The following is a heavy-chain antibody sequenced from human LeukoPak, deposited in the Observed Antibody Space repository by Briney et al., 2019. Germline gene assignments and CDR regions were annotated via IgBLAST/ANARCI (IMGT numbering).Heavy chain of an antibody. D-gene: IGHD3-10*01. V-gene: IGHV1-69*06. CDR2: IIPISGTA. Sequence: SVKVACKASGGTFSSYAISWVRQAPGQGLEWMGGIIPISGTANYAQKFQGRVTITADKSTSTAYMELSSLRSEDTAVYYCASTGSLVRGVTDYWGQGTLVTVSS. CDR1: GGTFSSYA. J-gene: IGHJ4*02. CDR3: ASTGSLVRGVTDY.